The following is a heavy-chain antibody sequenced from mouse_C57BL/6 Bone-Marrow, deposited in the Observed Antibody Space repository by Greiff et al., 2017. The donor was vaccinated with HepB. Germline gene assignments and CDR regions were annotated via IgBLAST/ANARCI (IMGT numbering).Heavy chain of an antibody. CDR3: TAYYYGSSCDY. V-gene: IGHV14-4*01. D-gene: IGHD1-1*01. CDR2: IDPENGDT. CDR1: GFNIKDDY. J-gene: IGHJ2*01. Sequence: EVQRVESGAELVRPGASVKLSCTASGFNIKDDYMHWVKQRPEQGLEWIGWIDPENGDTEYASKFQGKATITADTSSNTAYLQLSSLTSEDTAVYYCTAYYYGSSCDYWGQGTTLTVSS.